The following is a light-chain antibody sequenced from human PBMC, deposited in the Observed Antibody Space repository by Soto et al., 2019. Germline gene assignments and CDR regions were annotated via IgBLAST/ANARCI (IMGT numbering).Light chain of an antibody. V-gene: IGKV3-20*01. J-gene: IGKJ4*01. Sequence: EIVLTQSPGTLSLCPGEGATLSCRASQSVSSSYLAWYQQKPGQAPRLLIYGASSRATGIPDRFSGSGSGTDFTLTISRLEPEDFAMYYCQQYGSSPLTFGGGTKVEIK. CDR2: GAS. CDR3: QQYGSSPLT. CDR1: QSVSSSY.